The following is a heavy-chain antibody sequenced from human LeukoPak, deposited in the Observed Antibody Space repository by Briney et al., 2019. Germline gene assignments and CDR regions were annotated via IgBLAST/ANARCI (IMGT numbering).Heavy chain of an antibody. CDR3: ARDARGYCSSTSCYEDYGMDV. J-gene: IGHJ6*04. Sequence: SETLFLTCTVSGGSISIGDYYRSWIRQPPGKGLEWIGYIYYSGSTYYNPSLKSRVTISVDTSKNQFSLKLSSVTAADTAVYYCARDARGYCSSTSCYEDYGMDVWGKGTTVTASS. CDR1: GGSISIGDYY. V-gene: IGHV4-30-4*01. D-gene: IGHD2-2*01. CDR2: IYYSGST.